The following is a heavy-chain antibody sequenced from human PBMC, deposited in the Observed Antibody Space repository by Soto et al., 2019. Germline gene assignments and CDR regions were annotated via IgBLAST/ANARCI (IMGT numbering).Heavy chain of an antibody. J-gene: IGHJ3*02. V-gene: IGHV1-2*04. CDR1: GYTFTGYY. Sequence: ASVKVSCKASGYTFTGYYMHWVRQAPGQGLEWMGWINPNSGGTNYAQKFQGWVTMTRDTSISTAYMELSRLRSDDTAVYYCARRVKNWNLHDAFDIWGQGTMVTVSS. CDR2: INPNSGGT. D-gene: IGHD1-1*01. CDR3: ARRVKNWNLHDAFDI.